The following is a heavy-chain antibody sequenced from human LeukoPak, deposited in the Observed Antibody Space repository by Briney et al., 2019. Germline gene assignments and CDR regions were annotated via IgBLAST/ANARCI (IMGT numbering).Heavy chain of an antibody. J-gene: IGHJ4*02. D-gene: IGHD1-26*01. Sequence: GGSLRLSCAASGFTFSSYSMNWVRQAPGKGLEWVSSISSSSSYIYYADSVNGRFTISRDNSKNTLYLQMNSLRAEDTAIYYCAGHTELDYWGQGTLVTVSS. CDR1: GFTFSSYS. CDR3: AGHTELDY. V-gene: IGHV3-21*01. CDR2: ISSSSSYI.